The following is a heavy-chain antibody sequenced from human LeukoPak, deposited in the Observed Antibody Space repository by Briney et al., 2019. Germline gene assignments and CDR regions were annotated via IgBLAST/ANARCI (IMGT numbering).Heavy chain of an antibody. V-gene: IGHV4-59*08. J-gene: IGHJ5*02. D-gene: IGHD1-14*01. CDR3: ARLNKPGWFDP. CDR2: IHDSGST. Sequence: PSETLSLTCNVSGASISSDYWSWIRQPPGKGLEWIGYIHDSGSTNYNPSLKSRVTMSVDTSKNQFSLRLNSVTATDTAVYYCARLNKPGWFDPWGQGTLVTVSS. CDR1: GASISSDY.